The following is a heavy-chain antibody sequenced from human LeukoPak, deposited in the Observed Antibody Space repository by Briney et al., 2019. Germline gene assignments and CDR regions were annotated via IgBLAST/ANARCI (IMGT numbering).Heavy chain of an antibody. CDR2: INHSGST. CDR3: ARDGGKYCSSTSCRNAFDI. J-gene: IGHJ3*02. Sequence: TSETLSLSCAVYGGSFSDHYWSWIRQPPGKGLEWIGEINHSGSTNYNPSLKSRVTISVDTSKNQFSLYLSSVTAADTAVYYCARDGGKYCSSTSCRNAFDIWGQGTMVTVS. D-gene: IGHD2-2*01. CDR1: GGSFSDHY. V-gene: IGHV4-34*01.